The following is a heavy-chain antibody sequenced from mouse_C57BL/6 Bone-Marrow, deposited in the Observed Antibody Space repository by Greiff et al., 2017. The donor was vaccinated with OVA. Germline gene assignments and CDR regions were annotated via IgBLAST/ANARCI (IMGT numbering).Heavy chain of an antibody. Sequence: VQLQQSGAELVRPGASVKLSCTASGFNIKDDYMHWVKQRPEQGLEWIGWIDPENGDTEYASKFQGKATITADTSSNTAYLQLSSLTSEDTAVYYCTLIYYGNFYWGQGTTLTVSS. J-gene: IGHJ2*01. CDR1: GFNIKDDY. CDR3: TLIYYGNFY. V-gene: IGHV14-4*01. D-gene: IGHD2-1*01. CDR2: IDPENGDT.